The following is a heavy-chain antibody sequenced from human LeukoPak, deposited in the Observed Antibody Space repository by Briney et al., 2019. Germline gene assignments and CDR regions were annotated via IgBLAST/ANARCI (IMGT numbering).Heavy chain of an antibody. J-gene: IGHJ6*02. V-gene: IGHV4-34*01. CDR1: GGSFSGYS. Sequence: SETLSLTCAVHGGSFSGYSWSWIRQPPGKGLEWIGEINHSGSRHYNPSLRSRVTISVDTSKNQISLNLSFVSAADTAVYYCARGSDYYNGLDVWGQGTTVPVSS. CDR2: INHSGSR. CDR3: ARGSDYYNGLDV.